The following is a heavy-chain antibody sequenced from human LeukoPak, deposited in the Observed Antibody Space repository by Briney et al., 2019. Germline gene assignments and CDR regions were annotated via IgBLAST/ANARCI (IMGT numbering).Heavy chain of an antibody. Sequence: SETLSLTCTVSGGSISSYYWSWIRQPSGKGLEWIGEINYSGSTNYNPSLKSRVTISVDTSKNQFSLKLSSVTAADTAVYYCARGRVSMDVWGQGTTVTVSS. J-gene: IGHJ6*02. CDR3: ARGRVSMDV. D-gene: IGHD6-13*01. V-gene: IGHV4-34*01. CDR2: INYSGST. CDR1: GGSISSYY.